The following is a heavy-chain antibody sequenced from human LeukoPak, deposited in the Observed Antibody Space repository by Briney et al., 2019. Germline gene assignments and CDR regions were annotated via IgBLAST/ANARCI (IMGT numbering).Heavy chain of an antibody. V-gene: IGHV3-23*01. D-gene: IGHD6-19*01. CDR2: ISGSGGST. J-gene: IGHJ4*02. CDR3: ARDLRDQYSSGWNY. Sequence: PGGSLRLSCAASGFTFSSYAMTWVRQAPGKGLEWVSPISGSGGSTYYAESVKGRFTISRDNSKNMLYLQMNSLRAEDTAVYYCARDLRDQYSSGWNYWGQGTLVTVSS. CDR1: GFTFSSYA.